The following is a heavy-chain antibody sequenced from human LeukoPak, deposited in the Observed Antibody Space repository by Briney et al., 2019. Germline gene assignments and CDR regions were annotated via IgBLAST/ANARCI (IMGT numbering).Heavy chain of an antibody. J-gene: IGHJ5*02. D-gene: IGHD2-15*01. CDR2: INPNSGGT. CDR3: ARTRDIVVVVAATLNNWFDP. Sequence: GASVKVSCKASEYTFTGYYMHWVRQAPGQGLEWMGWINPNSGGTNYAQKFQGRVTMTRDTSISTAYMELSRLRSDDTAVYYCARTRDIVVVVAATLNNWFDPWGQGTLVTVSS. V-gene: IGHV1-2*02. CDR1: EYTFTGYY.